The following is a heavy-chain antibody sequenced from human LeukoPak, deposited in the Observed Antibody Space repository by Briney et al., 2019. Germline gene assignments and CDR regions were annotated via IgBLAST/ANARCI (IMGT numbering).Heavy chain of an antibody. Sequence: WGSLRLSCAASGFTFSDYYMSYISSSGSTIYYADSVKGRFTISRDNAKNSLYLQMNSLRAEDTAVYYCARVIPYTAGYWGQGTLVTVSS. J-gene: IGHJ4*02. CDR3: ARVIPYTAGY. D-gene: IGHD2-2*02. CDR1: GFTFSDYY. V-gene: IGHV3-11*04. CDR2: ISSSGSTI.